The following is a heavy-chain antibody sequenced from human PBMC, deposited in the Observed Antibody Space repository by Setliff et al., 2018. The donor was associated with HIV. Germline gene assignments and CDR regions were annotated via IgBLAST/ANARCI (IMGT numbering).Heavy chain of an antibody. CDR3: ATYGGSFPGWFDT. J-gene: IGHJ5*02. CDR2: IWYDGSNI. Sequence: LRLSCAASGFTLNSYGMHWVRQAPGKGLEWVAVIWYDGSNIYYLESVKGRFTISRDNSKNTLYLQMNGLRVEDTAVYYCATYGGSFPGWFDTWGQGTPVTVSS. V-gene: IGHV3-33*01. D-gene: IGHD1-26*01. CDR1: GFTLNSYG.